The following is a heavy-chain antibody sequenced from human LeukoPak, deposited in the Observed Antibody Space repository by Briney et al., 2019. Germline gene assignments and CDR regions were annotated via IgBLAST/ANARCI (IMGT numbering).Heavy chain of an antibody. Sequence: SETLSLTCTVSGGSISTYYWSWIRQPPGKGLEWIGYIDYSGTTNYNPSLKSRVTISVDTSKNQFSLKLSSVTAADTAVYYCARHPVIWPQYPSWGQGTLVTVSS. J-gene: IGHJ5*02. CDR3: ARHPVIWPQYPS. V-gene: IGHV4-59*08. CDR1: GGSISTYY. D-gene: IGHD5-24*01. CDR2: IDYSGTT.